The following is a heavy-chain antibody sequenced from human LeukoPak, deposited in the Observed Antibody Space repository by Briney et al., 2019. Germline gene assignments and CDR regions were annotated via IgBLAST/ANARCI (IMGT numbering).Heavy chain of an antibody. CDR1: GFTFSTYT. CDR3: ATIFEF. V-gene: IGHV3-21*01. D-gene: IGHD1-14*01. J-gene: IGHJ4*02. Sequence: GGSLRLSCAASGFTFSTYTINWVRQAPGKGLEWVSSISSNGNYIYYADSVKGRFTISRDNAKNTLNLQMNSLRVEDTAVYYCATIFEFWGQGILVTVSS. CDR2: ISSNGNYI.